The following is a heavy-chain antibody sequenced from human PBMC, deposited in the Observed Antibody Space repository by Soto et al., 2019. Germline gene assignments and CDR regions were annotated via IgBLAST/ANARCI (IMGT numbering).Heavy chain of an antibody. Sequence: ASVKVSCKASGDTFTSYDINWVRQATGQGLEWMGWMNPNSGNTGYAQKFQGRVTMTRNTSTSTAYMELSSLRSEDTAVYYCATAAGYCSSTSCYRPYYYYYYMDVWGKGTTVTVSS. J-gene: IGHJ6*03. CDR1: GDTFTSYD. D-gene: IGHD2-2*01. CDR2: MNPNSGNT. CDR3: ATAAGYCSSTSCYRPYYYYYYMDV. V-gene: IGHV1-8*01.